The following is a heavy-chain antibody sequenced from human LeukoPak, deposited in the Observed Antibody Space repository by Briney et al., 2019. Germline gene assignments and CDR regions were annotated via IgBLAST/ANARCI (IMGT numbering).Heavy chain of an antibody. CDR3: ARAPAEVYGSGSYYYFDY. D-gene: IGHD3-10*01. V-gene: IGHV1-2*04. Sequence: ASVKVSCKASGYTFTGYYMHWVRQAPGQGPEWMGWINPNSGGTNYAQKFQGWVTMTRDTSISTAYMELSRLRSDDTAVYYCARAPAEVYGSGSYYYFDYWGQGTLVTVSS. CDR1: GYTFTGYY. J-gene: IGHJ4*02. CDR2: INPNSGGT.